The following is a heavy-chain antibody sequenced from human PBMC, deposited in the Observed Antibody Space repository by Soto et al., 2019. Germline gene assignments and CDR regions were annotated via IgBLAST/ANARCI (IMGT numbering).Heavy chain of an antibody. CDR2: VYYNGNT. V-gene: IGHV4-39*01. D-gene: IGHD1-26*01. CDR1: GGSTSISSYQ. Sequence: PSETLSLTCTVSGGSTSISSYQWVWIRQPPGKGLEWIGDVYYNGNTYYNPSLKSRLTISVDTSNNQFSLKVKSVTAADTAVYYCARLSGSYNDRYFDYWGQGTLVTVSS. J-gene: IGHJ4*02. CDR3: ARLSGSYNDRYFDY.